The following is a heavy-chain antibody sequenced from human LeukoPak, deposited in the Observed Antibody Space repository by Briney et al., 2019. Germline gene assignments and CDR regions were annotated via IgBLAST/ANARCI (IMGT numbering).Heavy chain of an antibody. CDR1: GFTFSSNA. CDR2: FSGSGGST. D-gene: IGHD3-22*01. V-gene: IGHV3-23*01. J-gene: IGHJ4*02. CDR3: AKDARISMIVVVRGARPYYFDY. Sequence: GGSLRLSCAAFGFTFSSNAMSWVRQAPGKGLEWVSAFSGSGGSTYYADSVKGRFTISRDNSKNTLYLQMKSLRAQDTGVYYCAKDARISMIVVVRGARPYYFDYWGQGTLVTVSS.